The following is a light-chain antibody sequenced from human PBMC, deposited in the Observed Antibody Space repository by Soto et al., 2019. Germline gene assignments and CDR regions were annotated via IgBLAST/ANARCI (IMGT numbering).Light chain of an antibody. CDR2: AAS. J-gene: IGKJ4*01. Sequence: EIQMTQSPSSLSASVGDRVTITCRASQDISNYLAWYQQKPGKVPKLLIYAASTLQSGVPSRFSGSGSGTDFTLTISSLQPEDVATYYCQKYNSAPRTFGGGTKGEIK. V-gene: IGKV1-27*01. CDR1: QDISNY. CDR3: QKYNSAPRT.